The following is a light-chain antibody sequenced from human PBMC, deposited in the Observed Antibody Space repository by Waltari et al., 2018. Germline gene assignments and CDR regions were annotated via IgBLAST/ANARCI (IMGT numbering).Light chain of an antibody. V-gene: IGKV3-20*01. J-gene: IGKJ1*01. Sequence: EIVLTQSPGTLSLSPGERATLSCRASQSVSSNYLAWYQHKPGQAPSLLIYGASSRATGIPDRFSGSGSGTDFTLTISRLEPEDFAVYFCQQYTSSPWTFGQGTKVEI. CDR2: GAS. CDR3: QQYTSSPWT. CDR1: QSVSSNY.